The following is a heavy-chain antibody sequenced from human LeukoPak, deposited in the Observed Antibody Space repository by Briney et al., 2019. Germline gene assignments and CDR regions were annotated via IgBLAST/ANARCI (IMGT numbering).Heavy chain of an antibody. Sequence: SETLSLTCTVSGGSISSYYWSWIRQPPGKGLEWIGGINHSGSTNYNPSLKSRVTISVDTSKNQFSLKLSSVTAADTAVYYCARGRRIVVVPAAITRPGYFDYWGQGTLVTVSS. CDR1: GGSISSYY. CDR2: INHSGST. V-gene: IGHV4-34*01. J-gene: IGHJ4*02. D-gene: IGHD2-2*02. CDR3: ARGRRIVVVPAAITRPGYFDY.